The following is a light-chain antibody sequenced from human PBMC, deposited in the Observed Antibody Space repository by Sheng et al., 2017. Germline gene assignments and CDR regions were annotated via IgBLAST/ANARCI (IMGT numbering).Light chain of an antibody. CDR1: QGISSA. CDR3: QQYDTWPRT. Sequence: EIVLTQSPGTLSLSPGERATLSCRASQGISSALAWYQQKPGQAPRLLIYGASTRATGIPARFSGSGSGTEFTLTISSLQSEDFAVYYCQQYDTWPRTFGQGTKVDIK. J-gene: IGKJ1*01. CDR2: GAS. V-gene: IGKV3-15*01.